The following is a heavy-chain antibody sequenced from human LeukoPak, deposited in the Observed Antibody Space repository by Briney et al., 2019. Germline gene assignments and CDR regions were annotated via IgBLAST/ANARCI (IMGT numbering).Heavy chain of an antibody. CDR1: DGSITSRDYY. Sequence: TASETLSLTCTVSDGSITSRDYYWGWIRQPPGKGLEWIGSIDYSGSTYYNPSLKSRVTISLDTSKNQFSLKLSSVTAADTAVYYCARRGMGASFDYWGQGTLVTVSS. V-gene: IGHV4-39*01. CDR2: IDYSGST. J-gene: IGHJ4*02. CDR3: ARRGMGASFDY. D-gene: IGHD1-26*01.